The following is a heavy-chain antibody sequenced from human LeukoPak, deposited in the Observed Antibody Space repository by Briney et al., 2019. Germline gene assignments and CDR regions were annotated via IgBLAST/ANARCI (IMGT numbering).Heavy chain of an antibody. CDR1: GFTFSSYG. J-gene: IGHJ4*02. CDR2: IWYDGSNK. V-gene: IGHV3-33*01. Sequence: PGGSLRLSRAASGFTFSSYGMHWVRQAPGKGLEWVAVIWYDGSNKYYADSVKGRFTISRDNSKNTLYLQMNSLRAEDTAVYYCAREARDHLAVADRTLDYWGQGTLVTVSS. D-gene: IGHD6-19*01. CDR3: AREARDHLAVADRTLDY.